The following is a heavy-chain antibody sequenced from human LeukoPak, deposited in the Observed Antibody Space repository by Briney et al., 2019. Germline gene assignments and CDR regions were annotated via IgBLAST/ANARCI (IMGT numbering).Heavy chain of an antibody. CDR3: AKKGYYDGSGYYMYYFDH. D-gene: IGHD3-22*01. CDR1: GFTFSIYA. Sequence: GGSLRLSCAASGFTFSIYAMSWVRQAPGKGLEWVSAISGSGGTAYYADSVKGRFTISRDNSKNTLYLQMNSLRAEDTAVYYCAKKGYYDGSGYYMYYFDHWGQGTLVTASS. CDR2: ISGSGGTA. J-gene: IGHJ4*02. V-gene: IGHV3-23*01.